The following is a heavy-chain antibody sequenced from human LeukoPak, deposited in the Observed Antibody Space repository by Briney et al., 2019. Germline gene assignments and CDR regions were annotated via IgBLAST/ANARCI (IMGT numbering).Heavy chain of an antibody. CDR3: ARTVHDYSNFYFDY. CDR2: IYYSGGT. J-gene: IGHJ4*02. CDR1: GGSISSYY. V-gene: IGHV4-59*01. D-gene: IGHD4-11*01. Sequence: SETLSLTCAEPGGSISSYYWSWVRQPPGKGLEWIGHIYYSGGTNYNPSLKCRVTISVDTSKNKFCLNLSSVTAAHTAGYYCARTVHDYSNFYFDYWGQGTLVTVSS.